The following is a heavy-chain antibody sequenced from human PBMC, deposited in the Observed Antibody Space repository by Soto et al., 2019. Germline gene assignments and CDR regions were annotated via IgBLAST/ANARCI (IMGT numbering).Heavy chain of an antibody. CDR2: INPNSGGT. V-gene: IGHV1-2*04. CDR3: ARDIPYSSGWYGYFDY. D-gene: IGHD6-19*01. J-gene: IGHJ4*02. Sequence: ASVKVSCKASGYTFTGYYMHWVRQAPGQGLEWMGWINPNSGGTNYAQKFQGWVTMTRDTSISTAYMELSRLRSDDTAVYYCARDIPYSSGWYGYFDYWGQGTLVTVSS. CDR1: GYTFTGYY.